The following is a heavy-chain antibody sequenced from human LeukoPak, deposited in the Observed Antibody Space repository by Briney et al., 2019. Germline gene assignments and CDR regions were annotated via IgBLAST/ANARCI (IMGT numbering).Heavy chain of an antibody. J-gene: IGHJ4*02. CDR3: STLTSRGLSDS. D-gene: IGHD1-20*01. CDR2: IKSKADGETI. V-gene: IGHV3-15*07. CDR1: GFTFTNAW. Sequence: GGSLRLSCAASGFTFTNAWMNWVRQAPGRGLEWVGRIKSKADGETIDYAAPVKGRFTFSRDDSKNMLYLQMNSLKSEDTAVYYCSTLTSRGLSDSWGQGTLVTVSS.